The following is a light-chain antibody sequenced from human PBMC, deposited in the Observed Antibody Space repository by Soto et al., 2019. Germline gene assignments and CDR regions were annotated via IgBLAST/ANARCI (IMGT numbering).Light chain of an antibody. CDR1: QSVSSY. V-gene: IGKV3-11*01. Sequence: EIVLTQCPSTLSLAAGERPTLSYRASQSVSSYLAWYQQKPGQAPRLLIYDASNRATGIPARFSGSGSGTEFALTISSLQSEDFAVYYCQQYNNWPITFGQGTRLEIK. J-gene: IGKJ5*01. CDR3: QQYNNWPIT. CDR2: DAS.